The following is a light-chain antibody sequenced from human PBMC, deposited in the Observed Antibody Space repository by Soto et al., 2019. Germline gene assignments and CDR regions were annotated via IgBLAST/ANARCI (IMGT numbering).Light chain of an antibody. CDR2: DVS. Sequence: QSALTHPASLSGSPGQSITISCTGTSSDVGGYNYVSWYQQHPGKAPKLMIYDVSNRPSGVSNRFSGSKSGNTASLTISGLQAEDEADYYCSSYTSSSTYVFGTGTKVTVL. CDR3: SSYTSSSTYV. J-gene: IGLJ1*01. V-gene: IGLV2-14*01. CDR1: SSDVGGYNY.